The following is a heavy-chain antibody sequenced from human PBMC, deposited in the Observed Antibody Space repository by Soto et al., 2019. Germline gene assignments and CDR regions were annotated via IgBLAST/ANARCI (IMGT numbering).Heavy chain of an antibody. V-gene: IGHV1-18*01. D-gene: IGHD1-26*01. CDR1: GYTFTSYG. Sequence: ASVKVSCKASGYTFTSYGISWVRQAPGQGLEWMGWISAYNGNTNYAQKLQGRVTMTTDTPTSTAYMELRSLRSDDTAVYYCARDPTSYYYGMDVWGQGTTVTVSS. J-gene: IGHJ6*02. CDR2: ISAYNGNT. CDR3: ARDPTSYYYGMDV.